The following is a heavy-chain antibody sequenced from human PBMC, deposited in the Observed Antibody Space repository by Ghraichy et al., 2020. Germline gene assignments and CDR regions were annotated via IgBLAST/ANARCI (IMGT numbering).Heavy chain of an antibody. CDR3: WKDDWKPRHCGNSDY. J-gene: IGHJ4*02. D-gene: IGHD2-15*01. CDR2: ISGSDGDT. V-gene: IGHV3-23*01. Sequence: GGSLRLSCAASGFTFSDYAMSWVRQAPARGLEWVSAISGSDGDTDYADSVKGRFTISRDNSKNTLYLQMSSLKGEDTALYYCWKDDWKPRHCGNSDYWGQKALVSVPS. CDR1: GFTFSDYA.